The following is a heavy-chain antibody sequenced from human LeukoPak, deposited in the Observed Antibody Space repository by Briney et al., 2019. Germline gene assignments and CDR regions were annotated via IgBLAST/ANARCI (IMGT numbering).Heavy chain of an antibody. CDR2: ISSSGSTI. CDR1: GFKVSSND. CDR3: ATSVMVYYYYGMDV. Sequence: GGSLRLSCAVSGFKVSSNDMNWVRQAPGKGLEWVSYISSSGSTIYYADSVKGRFTISRDNAKNSLYLQMNSLRAEDTAVYYCATSVMVYYYYGMDVWGKGTTVTVSS. J-gene: IGHJ6*04. D-gene: IGHD2-8*01. V-gene: IGHV3-48*03.